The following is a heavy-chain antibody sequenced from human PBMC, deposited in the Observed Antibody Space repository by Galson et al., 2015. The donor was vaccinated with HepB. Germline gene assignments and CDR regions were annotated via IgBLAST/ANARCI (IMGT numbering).Heavy chain of an antibody. CDR3: AKDHGGLRTARPDVPDHYFDY. Sequence: CAISGDSVSSNSAAWNWIRQSPSRGLEWLGRTYYRSKWYNDYAVSVKSRIAINPDTSKNQFSLQLNSVTPEDTAVYYCAKDHGGLRTARPDVPDHYFDYWGQGTLVTVSS. CDR1: GDSVSSNSAA. V-gene: IGHV6-1*01. CDR2: TYYRSKWYN. J-gene: IGHJ4*02. D-gene: IGHD6-6*01.